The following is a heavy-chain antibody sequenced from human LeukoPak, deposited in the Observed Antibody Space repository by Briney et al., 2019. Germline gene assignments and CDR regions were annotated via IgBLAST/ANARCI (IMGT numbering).Heavy chain of an antibody. D-gene: IGHD2-21*01. CDR3: AREYYGGYIDY. V-gene: IGHV3-64*01. CDR1: GFTFSTYS. CDR2: ISSNGGST. J-gene: IGHJ4*02. Sequence: GGSLRLSCAASGFTFSTYSMHWVRQAPGKGLESVSAISSNGGSTYYANSVKGRFTISRDNPKNTLYLQMGSLRAEDMAVYYCAREYYGGYIDYWGQGTLVTVSS.